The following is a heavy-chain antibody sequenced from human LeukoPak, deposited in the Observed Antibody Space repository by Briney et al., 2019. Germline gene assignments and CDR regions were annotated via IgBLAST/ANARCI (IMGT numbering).Heavy chain of an antibody. D-gene: IGHD3-10*01. J-gene: IGHJ4*02. CDR3: AKFLSRRFGESTDY. CDR2: ISGSGGST. Sequence: GGSLRLSCAASGFTFSSYAMSWIRQAPGKGLEWVSAISGSGGSTYYADSVKGRFTISRDNSKNTLYLQMNSLRAEDTAVYYCAKFLSRRFGESTDYWGQGTLVTVSS. CDR1: GFTFSSYA. V-gene: IGHV3-23*01.